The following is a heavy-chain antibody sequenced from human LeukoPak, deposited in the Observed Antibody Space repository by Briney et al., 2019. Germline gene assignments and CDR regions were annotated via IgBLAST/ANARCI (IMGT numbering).Heavy chain of an antibody. CDR1: GYTFTGYY. D-gene: IGHD6-13*01. V-gene: IGHV1-2*02. CDR3: ARDSSSWPRGQYDP. J-gene: IGHJ5*02. CDR2: INPNSGGT. Sequence: ASVKVSCKASGYTFTGYYMHWVRQAPGQGLEWMGWINPNSGGTNYAQKFQGRVTMTRDTSISTAYMELSRLRSDDTAVYYCARDSSSWPRGQYDPWGQGTLVTVSS.